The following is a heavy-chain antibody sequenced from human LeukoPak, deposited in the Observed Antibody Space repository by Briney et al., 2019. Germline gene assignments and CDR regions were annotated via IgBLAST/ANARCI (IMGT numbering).Heavy chain of an antibody. D-gene: IGHD6-19*01. Sequence: SETLSLTCTVSGGSISSYYWSWIRQPPGKGLEWIGYIYYSGSTNYNPSLKSRVTMSVDTSKNQFSLKLSSVTAADTAVYYCAVTYSSGWYGAFDIWGQGTMVTVSS. CDR3: AVTYSSGWYGAFDI. CDR1: GGSISSYY. J-gene: IGHJ3*02. V-gene: IGHV4-59*12. CDR2: IYYSGST.